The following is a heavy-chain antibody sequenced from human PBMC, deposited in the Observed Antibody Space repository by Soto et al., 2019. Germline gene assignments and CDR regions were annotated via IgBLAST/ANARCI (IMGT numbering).Heavy chain of an antibody. Sequence: SETLSLTCAVYGGSFSGYYWSWIRQPPGKGLEWIGEINHSGSTNYNPSLKSRVTISVDTSKNQFSLKLSSVTAADTAVYYCARGGYCSSTSCYSSSWGQGTMVTVSS. CDR3: ARGGYCSSTSCYSSS. J-gene: IGHJ3*01. CDR2: INHSGST. D-gene: IGHD2-2*01. V-gene: IGHV4-34*01. CDR1: GGSFSGYY.